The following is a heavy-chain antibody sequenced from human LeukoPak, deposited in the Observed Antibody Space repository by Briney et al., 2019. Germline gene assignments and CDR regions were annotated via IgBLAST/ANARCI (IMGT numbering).Heavy chain of an antibody. Sequence: GGSLRLSCAASGFTFSGSAMHWVRQASGKGLEWVGRIRSKANSYATAYAASVKGRFTISRDDSKNTAYLQMNSLKTEDTAVYYCTRMYYYDSSGYLYNWFDPWGQGTLVTVSS. CDR1: GFTFSGSA. D-gene: IGHD3-22*01. J-gene: IGHJ5*02. CDR3: TRMYYYDSSGYLYNWFDP. CDR2: IRSKANSYAT. V-gene: IGHV3-73*01.